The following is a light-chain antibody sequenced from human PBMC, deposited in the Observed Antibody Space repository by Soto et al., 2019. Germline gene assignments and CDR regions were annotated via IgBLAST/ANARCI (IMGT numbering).Light chain of an antibody. Sequence: EIVLTQSPGTLSLSPWERATLSCRASQSVSSTFLAWYQQKPGQAPRLLIFGVSNRATGIPARFSGSGSGTDFTLTISSLEPEDFAVYYCQQYTNWPKTFGQGTKVDIK. CDR3: QQYTNWPKT. V-gene: IGKV3-20*01. CDR2: GVS. CDR1: QSVSSTF. J-gene: IGKJ1*01.